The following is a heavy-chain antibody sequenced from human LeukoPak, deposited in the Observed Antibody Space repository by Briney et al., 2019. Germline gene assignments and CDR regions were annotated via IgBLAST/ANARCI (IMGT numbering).Heavy chain of an antibody. CDR2: IRSKAYGGTT. CDR3: TIDHCSGTSCYFDY. CDR1: GFTFGDYA. Sequence: LGGSLRLSCTASGFTFGDYAMSWVRQAPGKGLEWVGFIRSKAYGGTTEYAASVKGRFTISRDDSKSIAYLQMNSLKTEDTAVYYCTIDHCSGTSCYFDYWGQGTLVTVSS. D-gene: IGHD2-2*01. J-gene: IGHJ4*02. V-gene: IGHV3-49*04.